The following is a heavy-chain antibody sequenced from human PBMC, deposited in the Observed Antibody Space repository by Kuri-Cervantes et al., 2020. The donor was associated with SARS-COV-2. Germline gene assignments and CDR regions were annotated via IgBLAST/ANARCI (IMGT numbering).Heavy chain of an antibody. Sequence: GESLKISCAASGFTLGNHGMHWVRQAPGKGLEWLAVISTDGTITHYADSVKGRFTISRNNSKRTLYLEMNSLRDEDTGVYYCAKETGAAGSSWRSYFDNWGLGTQVTVSS. D-gene: IGHD6-13*01. CDR2: ISTDGTIT. V-gene: IGHV3-30*18. J-gene: IGHJ4*02. CDR3: AKETGAAGSSWRSYFDN. CDR1: GFTLGNHG.